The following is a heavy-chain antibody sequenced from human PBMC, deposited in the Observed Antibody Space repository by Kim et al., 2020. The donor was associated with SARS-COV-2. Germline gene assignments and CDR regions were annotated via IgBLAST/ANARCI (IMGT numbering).Heavy chain of an antibody. V-gene: IGHV1-69*13. J-gene: IGHJ4*02. CDR1: GGTFSSYA. CDR2: IIPIFGTA. D-gene: IGHD3-10*01. CDR3: AILMTYYYGSGSYWYFDY. Sequence: SVKVSCKASGGTFSSYAISWVRQAPGLGLEWMVGIIPIFGTANYAQKFQGRVTITADESTYTAYTELSSLRSEDTAVYYCAILMTYYYGSGSYWYFDYWGQGTLVTVSS.